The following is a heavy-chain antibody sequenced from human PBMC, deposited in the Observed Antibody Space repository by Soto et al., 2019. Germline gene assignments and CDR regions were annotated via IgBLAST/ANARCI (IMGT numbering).Heavy chain of an antibody. CDR1: GFIVSSNY. V-gene: IGHV3-53*01. CDR2: IYSGGST. D-gene: IGHD2-21*02. J-gene: IGHJ4*02. CDR3: ARLPVAYCGGDCYLPPVA. Sequence: GGSLRLSCAASGFIVSSNYMSWVRQAPGKGLEWVSVIYSGGSTYYTDSVKGRFTISRDNSKNTLYLQMNSLRAEDTAVYYCARLPVAYCGGDCYLPPVAWGQGTLVTVSS.